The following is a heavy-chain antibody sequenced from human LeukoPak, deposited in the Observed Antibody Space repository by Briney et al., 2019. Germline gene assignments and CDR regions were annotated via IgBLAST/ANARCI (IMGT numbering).Heavy chain of an antibody. J-gene: IGHJ6*03. V-gene: IGHV4-59*01. CDR1: GGSISSYY. CDR3: ARTTTVRGTYYMDV. CDR2: IYYSGST. Sequence: PSEILSLTCTVSGGSISSYYWSWIRQPPGKGLEWIGYIYYSGSTNYNPSLKSRVTISVDTSKNRFSLKLRSVTAADTAVYYCARTTTVRGTYYMDVWGKGTTVTVSS. D-gene: IGHD3-10*01.